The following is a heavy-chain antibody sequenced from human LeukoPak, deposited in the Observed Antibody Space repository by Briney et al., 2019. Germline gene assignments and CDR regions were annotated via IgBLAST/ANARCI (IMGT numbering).Heavy chain of an antibody. Sequence: PSETLSLTCAVYGGSFSGYYWSWIRQPPGKGLEWIGEINHSGSTNYNPSLKSRVTISVDTSKNQFSLKQSTVTAADTAVYYCARGNMITFGGVILLRYGMDVWGQGTTVTVSS. CDR1: GGSFSGYY. V-gene: IGHV4-34*01. J-gene: IGHJ6*02. D-gene: IGHD3-16*01. CDR3: ARGNMITFGGVILLRYGMDV. CDR2: INHSGST.